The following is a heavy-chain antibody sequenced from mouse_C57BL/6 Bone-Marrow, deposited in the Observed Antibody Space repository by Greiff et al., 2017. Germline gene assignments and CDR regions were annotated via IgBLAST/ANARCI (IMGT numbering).Heavy chain of an antibody. CDR3: ARLAGLLRYAMDY. Sequence: QVQLQQSGAELVRPGTSVKMSCKASGYTFTNYWIGWAKQRPGHGLEWIGDIYPGGGYTNYNEKFKGKATLTADKSSSTAYMQCSSLTSEDSAIYYCARLAGLLRYAMDYWGQGTSVTVSS. V-gene: IGHV1-63*01. CDR2: IYPGGGYT. D-gene: IGHD2-3*01. J-gene: IGHJ4*01. CDR1: GYTFTNYW.